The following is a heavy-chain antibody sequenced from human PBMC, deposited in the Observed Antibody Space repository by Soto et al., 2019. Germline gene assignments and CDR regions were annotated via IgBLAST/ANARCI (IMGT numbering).Heavy chain of an antibody. CDR3: ARGGGYFYYMDV. J-gene: IGHJ6*03. D-gene: IGHD2-15*01. Sequence: QEQLQQWGAGLLKPSETLSLTCAVYSGSFSGYYWSWIRQPPGKGLEWIGEINYSGGTNYNPSLKSRVTISVDKSKNQFSVQLNSVTAADTAVYYCARGGGYFYYMDVWGKGTTVTVSS. CDR1: SGSFSGYY. CDR2: INYSGGT. V-gene: IGHV4-34*01.